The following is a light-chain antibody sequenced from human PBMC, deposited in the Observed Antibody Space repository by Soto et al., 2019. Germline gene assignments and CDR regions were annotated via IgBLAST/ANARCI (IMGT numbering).Light chain of an antibody. CDR3: SSYTSRATLV. V-gene: IGLV2-14*03. Sequence: QSALTQPASVSGSPGQSITISCTGTSNDVGGYDYVTWYQHHPGKAPKLMIYDVSNRPSGISDRFSASKSGNKASLTISGLQAEDEAHYYCSSYTSRATLVFGGGTKVTVL. J-gene: IGLJ2*01. CDR1: SNDVGGYDY. CDR2: DVS.